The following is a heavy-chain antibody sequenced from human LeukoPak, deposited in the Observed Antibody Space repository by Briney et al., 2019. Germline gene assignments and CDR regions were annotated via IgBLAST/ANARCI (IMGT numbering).Heavy chain of an antibody. CDR1: GYTFTSYY. Sequence: GASVKVSCKASGYTFTSYYMHWVRQAPGQGLEWMGIINPSGGSTSYAQKFQGRVTLTRDTPTSTVYMELSSLRSEDTAVYCCARGPSHWYFDLWGRGTLVTVSS. CDR3: ARGPSHWYFDL. V-gene: IGHV1-46*01. CDR2: INPSGGST. J-gene: IGHJ2*01.